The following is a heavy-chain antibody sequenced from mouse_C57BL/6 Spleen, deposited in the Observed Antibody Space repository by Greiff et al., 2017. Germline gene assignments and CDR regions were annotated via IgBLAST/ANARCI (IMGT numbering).Heavy chain of an antibody. J-gene: IGHJ1*03. D-gene: IGHD1-1*01. V-gene: IGHV14-2*01. CDR3: ARDYGSGYWYFDV. Sequence: EVKLMESGAELVKPGASVKLSCTASGFNIKDYYMHWVKQRTEQGLEWIGRIDPEDGETKYAPKFQGKATITADTSSNTAYLQLSSLTSEDTAVYYCARDYGSGYWYFDVWGTGTTVTVSS. CDR2: IDPEDGET. CDR1: GFNIKDYY.